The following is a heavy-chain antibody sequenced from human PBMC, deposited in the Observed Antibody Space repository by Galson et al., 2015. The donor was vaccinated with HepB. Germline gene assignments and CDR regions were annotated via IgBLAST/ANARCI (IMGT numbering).Heavy chain of an antibody. J-gene: IGHJ4*02. CDR2: IYWDHDK. V-gene: IGHV2-5*02. Sequence: PALVKPTQTLTLTCSFSGFSFSTTGVGVGWIRQPPGKTLEWLALIYWDHDKRYSPSLQNRLTITKDISKNQVVLTMTNVDPVDTATYYCAHRRVEGLYSDIGGPYDYWGQGTLVTVSS. D-gene: IGHD3-16*01. CDR3: AHRRVEGLYSDIGGPYDY. CDR1: GFSFSTTGVG.